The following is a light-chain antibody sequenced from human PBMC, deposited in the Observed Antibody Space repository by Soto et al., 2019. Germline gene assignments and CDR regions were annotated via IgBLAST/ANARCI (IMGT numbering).Light chain of an antibody. CDR1: QSVSSY. V-gene: IGKV3-11*01. Sequence: EIVLTQSPATLSLSPGERATLSCRASQSVSSYLAWYQQKPGQAPRLLIYDASNRATGIPARFSGSGSGTDFTLTISSLEPEDFAVYYCQQRSNWPLFTFGPVNKVDIK. J-gene: IGKJ3*01. CDR3: QQRSNWPLFT. CDR2: DAS.